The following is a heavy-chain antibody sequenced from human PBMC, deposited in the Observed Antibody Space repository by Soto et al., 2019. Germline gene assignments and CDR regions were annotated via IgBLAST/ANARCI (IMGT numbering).Heavy chain of an antibody. Sequence: PSETLSLTCTVSGGSVSSGFHYRSWIRQPPGKGLEWIGNIYYSGSTNYNASLKSRVTISVDTSKNQFALKLNAVTAADTAVYYCARRPATAFYYFDYWGQGTLVTVSS. CDR3: ARRPATAFYYFDY. D-gene: IGHD2-21*02. V-gene: IGHV4-61*01. CDR1: GGSVSSGFHY. J-gene: IGHJ4*02. CDR2: IYYSGST.